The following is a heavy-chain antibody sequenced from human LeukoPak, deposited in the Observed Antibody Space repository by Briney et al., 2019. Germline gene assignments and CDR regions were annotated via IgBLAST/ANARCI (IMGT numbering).Heavy chain of an antibody. D-gene: IGHD1-14*01. V-gene: IGHV1-2*02. Sequence: ASVKVSRKASGYTFTGYYMHWVRQAPGQGLEWMGWINPKSGGTNYFEKFQGRVTMTRDTSISTAYMELSRLRSDDTAVYYCARATAENDYWGQGTLVTVSS. CDR2: INPKSGGT. CDR3: ARATAENDY. J-gene: IGHJ4*02. CDR1: GYTFTGYY.